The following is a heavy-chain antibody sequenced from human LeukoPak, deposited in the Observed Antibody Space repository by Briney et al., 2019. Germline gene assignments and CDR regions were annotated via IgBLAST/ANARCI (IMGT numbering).Heavy chain of an antibody. CDR3: ARPLYSSGWYYFDY. Sequence: ASVKVSCKASGYTFTGYYMHWVRQAPGQGLEWMGWINPNSGGTNYAQKFQGRVTMTRDTSISTAYMELSRLRSDDTAVYYCARPLYSSGWYYFDYWGQGTLVTVSS. CDR2: INPNSGGT. V-gene: IGHV1-2*02. D-gene: IGHD6-19*01. CDR1: GYTFTGYY. J-gene: IGHJ4*02.